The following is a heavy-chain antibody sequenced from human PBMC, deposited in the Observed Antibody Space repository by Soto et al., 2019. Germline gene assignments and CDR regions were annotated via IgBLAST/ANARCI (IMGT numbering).Heavy chain of an antibody. V-gene: IGHV3-13*01. CDR1: GFTFSSYD. Sequence: EVQLVESGGGLVQPGGSLRLSCAASGFTFSSYDMHWVRQASGKGLEWVSVIGTAGDTYYSGSVKGRFTISRDGLTTSLYLQMNSLRAGDTAVYYGVRDTTGFGYFDSWGQGTLVTVSS. CDR2: IGTAGDT. D-gene: IGHD1-1*01. CDR3: VRDTTGFGYFDS. J-gene: IGHJ4*02.